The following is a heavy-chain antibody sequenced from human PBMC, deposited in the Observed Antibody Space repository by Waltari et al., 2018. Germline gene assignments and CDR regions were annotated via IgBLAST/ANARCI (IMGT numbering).Heavy chain of an antibody. Sequence: QVQLQESGPGLVKPSETLSLTCTVSGYSISRGYYWGWIRQPPGKGLEWIGSIYHSGSTYYTPSLKSRVTISVDTSKNQFSLKLSSVTAADTAVYYCAREGAVFGVPYYYYMDVWGKGTTVTVSS. CDR3: AREGAVFGVPYYYYMDV. CDR2: IYHSGST. J-gene: IGHJ6*03. V-gene: IGHV4-38-2*02. D-gene: IGHD3-3*01. CDR1: GYSISRGYY.